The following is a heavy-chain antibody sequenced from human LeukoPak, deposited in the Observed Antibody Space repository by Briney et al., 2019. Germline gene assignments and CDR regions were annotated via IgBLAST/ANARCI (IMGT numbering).Heavy chain of an antibody. J-gene: IGHJ4*02. CDR1: GFTFSSYA. CDR3: AKGISMINRFDY. Sequence: GSLRLSCAASGFTFSSYAMTWVRQAPGKGLEWVSTISGGGGSTYYADSVKGRFTISRDNSKNTLYLQMNSLRAEDTALYYCAKGISMINRFDYWGQGTLVTVSS. CDR2: ISGGGGST. V-gene: IGHV3-23*01. D-gene: IGHD3-22*01.